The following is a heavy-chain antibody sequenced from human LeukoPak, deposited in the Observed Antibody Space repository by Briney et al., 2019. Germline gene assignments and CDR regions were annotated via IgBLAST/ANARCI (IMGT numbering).Heavy chain of an antibody. J-gene: IGHJ5*02. Sequence: SETLSLTCAVYGGSFSGYYWSWIRQPPGKGLEWIGEINHSGSTNYNPSLKSRVTISVDTSKNQFSLKLSSVTAADTAVYYCARGRIAAAGTRHKNWFDPWGQGTLVTVSS. CDR2: INHSGST. V-gene: IGHV4-34*01. D-gene: IGHD6-13*01. CDR3: ARGRIAAAGTRHKNWFDP. CDR1: GGSFSGYY.